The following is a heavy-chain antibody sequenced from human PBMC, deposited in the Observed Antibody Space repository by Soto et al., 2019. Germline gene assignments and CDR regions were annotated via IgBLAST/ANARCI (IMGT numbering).Heavy chain of an antibody. Sequence: SETLSLTCTVSGGSISSSSYYWGWIRQPPGKGLEWIGSIYYSGSTYYNPSLKSRVTISVDTSKNQFSLKLSSVTAADTAVYYCARQGYCSSTSCRNPLYYYYYMDVWGKGTTVTVSS. CDR1: GGSISSSSYY. CDR2: IYYSGST. CDR3: ARQGYCSSTSCRNPLYYYYYMDV. J-gene: IGHJ6*03. D-gene: IGHD2-2*01. V-gene: IGHV4-39*01.